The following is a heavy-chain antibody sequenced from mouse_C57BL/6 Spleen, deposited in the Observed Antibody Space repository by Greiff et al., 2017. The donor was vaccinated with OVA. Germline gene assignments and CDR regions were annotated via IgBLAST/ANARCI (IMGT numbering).Heavy chain of an antibody. CDR1: GFTFSSYT. CDR3: ARTAQATYAMDY. V-gene: IGHV5-9*01. CDR2: ISGGGGNT. D-gene: IGHD3-2*02. Sequence: DVKLVESGGGLVKPGGSLKLSCAASGFTFSSYTMSWVRQTPEQRLEWVATISGGGGNTYYPDSVKGRFTISRDTAKNTLYLQMSSLRSEDTALYYCARTAQATYAMDYWGQGTSVTVSS. J-gene: IGHJ4*01.